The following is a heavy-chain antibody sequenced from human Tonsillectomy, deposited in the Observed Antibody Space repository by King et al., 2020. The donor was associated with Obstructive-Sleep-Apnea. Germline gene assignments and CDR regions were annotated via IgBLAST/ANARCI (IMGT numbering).Heavy chain of an antibody. CDR2: ISSSSGTI. J-gene: IGHJ4*02. D-gene: IGHD3-3*02. V-gene: IGHV3-48*04. CDR3: VRVLGFDY. CDR1: GFTFSSYS. Sequence: VQLVESGGALVQPGGSLRLFCAASGFTFSSYSMNWVRQAPGKGLEWVSYISSSSGTIYYADSVKGRFTISRDNAKNSLYLQMNSLRAEDTAVYYCVRVLGFDYWGQGTLVTVSS.